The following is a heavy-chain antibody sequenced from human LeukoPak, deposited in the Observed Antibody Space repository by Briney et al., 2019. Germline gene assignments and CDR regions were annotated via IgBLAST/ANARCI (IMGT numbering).Heavy chain of an antibody. D-gene: IGHD1-14*01. V-gene: IGHV3-23*01. CDR2: ISGGGEIT. J-gene: IGHJ4*02. CDR1: GFTFTNYA. CDR3: ATDRHHSPSTLIDH. Sequence: PGGSLRLSCVASGFTFTNYAINWVRQAPGKGLDWVSGISGGGEITFYSQSVKGRCTTSRDNSKYTVFLEMNSLKVEDTAIYYCATDRHHSPSTLIDHWGQGTLVTVSS.